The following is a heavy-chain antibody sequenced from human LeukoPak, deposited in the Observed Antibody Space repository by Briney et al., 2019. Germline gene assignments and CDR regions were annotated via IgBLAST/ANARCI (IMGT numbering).Heavy chain of an antibody. V-gene: IGHV4-4*07. J-gene: IGHJ4*02. Sequence: SETLSLTCTVYGGSISSYYWSWIRQPAGKGLEWIGHFYASGSTNYNPSLKSRVTMSVDTSKNQFSLKLNSVTAADTAVYYCARVISSGWYYFDYWGQGTLVTVSS. CDR2: FYASGST. CDR1: GGSISSYY. D-gene: IGHD6-19*01. CDR3: ARVISSGWYYFDY.